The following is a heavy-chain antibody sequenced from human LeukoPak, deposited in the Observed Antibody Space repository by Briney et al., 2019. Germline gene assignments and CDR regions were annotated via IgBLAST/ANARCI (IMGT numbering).Heavy chain of an antibody. Sequence: GGSLRLSCAASGFSVSSNYMSWVRQAPGKRLESVSVIYGGGSTHYAGSVKGRFTISRDNSKNTLSLQMNSLRDEDTAVYYCVKSYSGWTGKSWGQGTQVTVSS. J-gene: IGHJ5*02. D-gene: IGHD6-19*01. CDR1: GFSVSSNY. CDR2: IYGGGST. CDR3: VKSYSGWTGKS. V-gene: IGHV3-66*01.